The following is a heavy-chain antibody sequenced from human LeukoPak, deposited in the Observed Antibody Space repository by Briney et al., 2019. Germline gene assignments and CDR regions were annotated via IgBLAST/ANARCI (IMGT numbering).Heavy chain of an antibody. V-gene: IGHV3-30*01. CDR2: ISYDGSNE. CDR3: AREAPYYFDY. CDR1: GFTFSTYA. J-gene: IGHJ4*02. Sequence: GGSLRLSCAASGFTFSTYAMQWVRQAPGKGLEWVAVISYDGSNEYYADSVKGRFTISRDNSKNTLYLQMNNLKAEDKAVYYCAREAPYYFDYWGQGTLVTVSS.